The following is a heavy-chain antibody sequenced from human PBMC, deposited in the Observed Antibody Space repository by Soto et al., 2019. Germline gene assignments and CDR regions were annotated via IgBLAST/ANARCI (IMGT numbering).Heavy chain of an antibody. J-gene: IGHJ3*02. Sequence: EVQLLESGGGLVQPGGSLRVSCAASGFTFSRYAMSWVRQAPGKGLEWVSTVSGSGGSTYYADSVKGRFTVSRVNSKNTLYLQMNSLRAEDTAVYYCAKRSSSSWNDAFDMWGQGTMVTVSS. V-gene: IGHV3-23*01. CDR3: AKRSSSSWNDAFDM. CDR2: VSGSGGST. CDR1: GFTFSRYA. D-gene: IGHD6-13*01.